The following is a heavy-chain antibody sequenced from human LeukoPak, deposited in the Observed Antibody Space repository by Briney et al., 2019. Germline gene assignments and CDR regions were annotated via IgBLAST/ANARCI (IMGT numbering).Heavy chain of an antibody. D-gene: IGHD3-9*01. CDR2: ISGSGGST. Sequence: GGSLRLSCAASGFTFSSYAMSWVRQAPGKGLEWVSAISGSGGSTYYADSVKGRFTTSRDNSKNTLYLQMNSLRAEDTAVYYCAKVRGPYYDILTGYSAPYYFDYWGQGTLVTVSS. CDR3: AKVRGPYYDILTGYSAPYYFDY. CDR1: GFTFSSYA. J-gene: IGHJ4*02. V-gene: IGHV3-23*01.